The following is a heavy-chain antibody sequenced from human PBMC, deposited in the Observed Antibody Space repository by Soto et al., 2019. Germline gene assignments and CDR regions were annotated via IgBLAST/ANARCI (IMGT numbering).Heavy chain of an antibody. CDR2: IYSSGST. CDR1: GGTMNSYY. J-gene: IGHJ5*02. V-gene: IGHV4-4*07. CDR3: ARGQRFSDWFDP. Sequence: SESLSLTCTVSGGTMNSYYWTWIRQPAGKGLEWIGRIYSSGSTKYNPSLQSRVTMSLDTSKNQFSLRLTSVTAADTAVYYCARGQRFSDWFDPWGQGTLVTVSS. D-gene: IGHD3-3*01.